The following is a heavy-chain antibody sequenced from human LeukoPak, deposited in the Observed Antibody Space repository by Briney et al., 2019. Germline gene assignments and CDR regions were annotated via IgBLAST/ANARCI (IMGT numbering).Heavy chain of an antibody. CDR3: AREGGAYIDCSSTSCYMGY. CDR1: GYTFTSYG. J-gene: IGHJ4*02. CDR2: ISAYNGNT. V-gene: IGHV1-18*01. D-gene: IGHD2-2*02. Sequence: ASVKVSCKASGYTFTSYGISWVRQAPGQGLEWMGWISAYNGNTNYAQKLQGRVTMTTDTSTSTAYMELRSLRSDDTGVYYCAREGGAYIDCSSTSCYMGYWGQGTLVTVSS.